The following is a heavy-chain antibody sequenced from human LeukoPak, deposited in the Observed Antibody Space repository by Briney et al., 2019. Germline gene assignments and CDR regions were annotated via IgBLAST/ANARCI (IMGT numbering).Heavy chain of an antibody. Sequence: LPGGSLRLSCAASGFTFSSYWMHWVRQAPGKGLVWVSRINSDGSSTSYADSVKGRFTISRDNSKNTLYLQMNSLRAEDTAVYYCAKERPHRMGVPANMDVWGKGTTVTVSS. CDR3: AKERPHRMGVPANMDV. J-gene: IGHJ6*03. D-gene: IGHD2-2*01. CDR1: GFTFSSYW. V-gene: IGHV3-74*01. CDR2: INSDGSST.